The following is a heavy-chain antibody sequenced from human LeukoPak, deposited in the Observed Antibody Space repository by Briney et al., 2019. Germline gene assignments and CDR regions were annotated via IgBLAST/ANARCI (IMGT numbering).Heavy chain of an antibody. CDR1: GGSISSGSYY. CDR2: FYTSGSS. J-gene: IGHJ6*03. CDR3: ARGQVVPAAFSFYYYYYMDV. D-gene: IGHD2-2*01. V-gene: IGHV4-61*02. Sequence: PSETLSLTCTVSGGSISSGSYYWSWIRQPAGKGLEWIGRFYTSGSSNYNPSLKSRVTISVDTSNNQFSLKLGSVTAADTAMYYCARGQVVPAAFSFYYYYYMDVWGKGTTVTVSS.